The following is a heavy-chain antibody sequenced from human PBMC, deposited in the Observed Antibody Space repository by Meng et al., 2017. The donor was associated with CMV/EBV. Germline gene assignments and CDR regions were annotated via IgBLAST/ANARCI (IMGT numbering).Heavy chain of an antibody. V-gene: IGHV4-34*01. CDR2: INHSGST. Sequence: GSLRLSCAVYGGSFSGYYWSWIRQPPGKGLEWIGEINHSGSTNYNPSLKSRVTISVDTSKNQFSLKLSSVTAADTAVYYGARGKTFYYYYGMDVWGQGTTVTVSS. CDR1: GGSFSGYY. CDR3: ARGKTFYYYYGMDV. J-gene: IGHJ6*02.